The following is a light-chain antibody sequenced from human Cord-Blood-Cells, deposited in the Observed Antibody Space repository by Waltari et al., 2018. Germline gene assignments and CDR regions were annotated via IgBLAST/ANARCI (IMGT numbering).Light chain of an antibody. V-gene: IGKV2-29*02. CDR1: QSLLHSDGKTY. CDR3: MQGRHLPLT. CDR2: EVS. J-gene: IGKJ4*01. Sequence: DIVMTQTPLSLSVTPGQPASISCKSSQSLLHSDGKTYLYWYLQKPGQSPQLLIYEVSSRLSGVPDRCSGSGSGTEFTLKISRVEAEDVGVYYCMQGRHLPLTFGGGTKVEIK.